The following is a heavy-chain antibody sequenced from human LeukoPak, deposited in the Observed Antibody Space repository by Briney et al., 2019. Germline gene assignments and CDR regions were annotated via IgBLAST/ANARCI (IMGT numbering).Heavy chain of an antibody. V-gene: IGHV3-43*02. CDR2: ISGDGGST. Sequence: GGSLRLSCAAPGFTFDDYAMHWVRQAPGKGLEWVSLISGDGGSTYYADSVKGRFTIFRDNSKNSLYLQMNSLRTEDTALYYCAKDKALSIAVAVGSFDYWGQGTLVTVSS. D-gene: IGHD6-19*01. CDR1: GFTFDDYA. J-gene: IGHJ4*02. CDR3: AKDKALSIAVAVGSFDY.